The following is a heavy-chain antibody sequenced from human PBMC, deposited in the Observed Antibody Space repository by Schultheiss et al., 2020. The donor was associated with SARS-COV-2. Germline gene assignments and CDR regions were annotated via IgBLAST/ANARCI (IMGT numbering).Heavy chain of an antibody. CDR1: GFTFSSYA. V-gene: IGHV3-30*18. Sequence: GGSLRLSCAASGFTFSSYAMSWVRQAPGKGLEWVAVISYDGSNKYYADSVKGRFTISRDNSKNTLYLQMNSLRAEDTAVYYCAKSQQGYYYYYMDVWGKGTTVTVSS. CDR2: ISYDGSNK. J-gene: IGHJ6*03. CDR3: AKSQQGYYYYYMDV.